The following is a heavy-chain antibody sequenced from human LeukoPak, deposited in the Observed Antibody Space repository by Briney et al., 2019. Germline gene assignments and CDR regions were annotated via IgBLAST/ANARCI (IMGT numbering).Heavy chain of an antibody. D-gene: IGHD3-10*01. V-gene: IGHV3-23*01. CDR2: IRGSGGAT. CDR3: AKDDLGFGKLGY. CDR1: GFTFSTYA. J-gene: IGHJ4*02. Sequence: GESLKISCAASGFTFSTYAMSWVRQAPGKGLEWVSGIRGSGGATYYADSVKGRFTISRDNSKNTLYLQMNSLRAEDTAVYYCAKDDLGFGKLGYWGQGTLVTVSS.